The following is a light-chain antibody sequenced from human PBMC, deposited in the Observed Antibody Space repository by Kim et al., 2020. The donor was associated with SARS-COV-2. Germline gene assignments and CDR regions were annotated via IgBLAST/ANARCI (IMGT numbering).Light chain of an antibody. Sequence: QSALTQPRSVSGSPGQSVTISCTGTSSDVGGYHYVSWYQQHPGKAPKLIIYDVSKRPSGVPDRFSGSNSGNTASLTISGLQAEDEAEYYCCSYAGSWVFGGGTQLTVL. CDR2: DVS. CDR3: CSYAGSWV. V-gene: IGLV2-11*01. J-gene: IGLJ3*02. CDR1: SSDVGGYHY.